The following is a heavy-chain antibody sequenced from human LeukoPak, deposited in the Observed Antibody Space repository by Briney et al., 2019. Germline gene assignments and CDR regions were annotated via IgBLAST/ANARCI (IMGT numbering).Heavy chain of an antibody. CDR2: IYYSGST. CDR1: GGSLSSGSYY. CDR3: ARVGYSSSPYMDV. D-gene: IGHD6-13*01. J-gene: IGHJ6*03. Sequence: SETLSLTCTVSGGSLSSGSYYWSWIRQPPGKGLEWIGYIYYSGSTNYNPSLKSRVTISVDTSKNQFSLKLSSVTAADTAVYYCARVGYSSSPYMDVWGKGTTVTVSS. V-gene: IGHV4-61*01.